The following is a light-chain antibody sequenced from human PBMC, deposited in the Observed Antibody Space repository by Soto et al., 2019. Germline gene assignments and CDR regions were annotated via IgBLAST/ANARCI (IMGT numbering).Light chain of an antibody. Sequence: QSVLTQPPSASGTPGQTVTISCSGSSSNIGSNNLIWYQQLPGTEPKLLIYTNNKRPSGVPDRFSGSTSGTSASLAISGLQYEDEAAYYCAAWYDSLSGLVFGGGTKLTVL. J-gene: IGLJ2*01. CDR1: SSNIGSNN. CDR2: TNN. V-gene: IGLV1-44*01. CDR3: AAWYDSLSGLV.